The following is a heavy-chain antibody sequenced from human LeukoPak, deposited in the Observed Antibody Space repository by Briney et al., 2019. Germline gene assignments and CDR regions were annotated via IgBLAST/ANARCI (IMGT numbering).Heavy chain of an antibody. V-gene: IGHV3-66*01. CDR1: GFTVSSNY. J-gene: IGHJ4*02. D-gene: IGHD5-18*01. CDR3: VRERTAMVTGFYY. CDR2: IYSGGST. Sequence: PGGSLRLSCAASGFTVSSNYMSWDRQAPGKGLEWVSVIYSGGSTYYADSVKGRFTISRDNSKNTLYLQMNSLRAEDTAVYYCVRERTAMVTGFYYCGQGTLVTVSS.